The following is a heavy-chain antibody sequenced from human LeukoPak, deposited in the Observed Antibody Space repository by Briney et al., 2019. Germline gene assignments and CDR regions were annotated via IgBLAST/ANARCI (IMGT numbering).Heavy chain of an antibody. D-gene: IGHD2-2*02. J-gene: IGHJ4*02. CDR1: GFTFDDYD. V-gene: IGHV3-43*02. CDR2: ISGDGGST. CDR3: ARDSYTYFDY. Sequence: PGGSLRLSCAASGFTFDDYDIHWVRQAPRKGLEWVSLISGDGGSTYYADSVKGRFTISRDNAKNSLYLQMNSLRAEDTAVYYCARDSYTYFDYWGQGTLVTVSS.